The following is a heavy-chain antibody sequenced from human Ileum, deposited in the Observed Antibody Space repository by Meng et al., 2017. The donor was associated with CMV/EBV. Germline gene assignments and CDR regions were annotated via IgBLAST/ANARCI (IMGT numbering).Heavy chain of an antibody. CDR3: ARGGSTYYGY. J-gene: IGHJ4*02. Sequence: GESLKISCAASGFTFSSYWMHWVRQAPGKGLVGVSRINSDGTSTSYADSVKGRFTISRDNAKNTLYLHMNSLTAEDTAVYYCARGGSTYYGYWGQGSLVTVSS. CDR2: INSDGTST. D-gene: IGHD3-16*01. V-gene: IGHV3-74*01. CDR1: GFTFSSYW.